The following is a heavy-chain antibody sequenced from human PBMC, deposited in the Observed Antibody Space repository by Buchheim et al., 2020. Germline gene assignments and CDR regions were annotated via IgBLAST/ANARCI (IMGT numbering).Heavy chain of an antibody. D-gene: IGHD6-19*01. CDR2: ISAYNGNT. J-gene: IGHJ6*02. CDR1: GYTFTSYG. Sequence: QVQLVQSGAEVKKPGASVKVSCKASGYTFTSYGFSWVRQAPGQGLEWMGWISAYNGNTNYAQKFQGRVTMTTDTSTSTAYMDLRSLKSDDTAVYYCARDSNGYNSGWYDEKYYYGLDVWGQGTT. V-gene: IGHV1-18*04. CDR3: ARDSNGYNSGWYDEKYYYGLDV.